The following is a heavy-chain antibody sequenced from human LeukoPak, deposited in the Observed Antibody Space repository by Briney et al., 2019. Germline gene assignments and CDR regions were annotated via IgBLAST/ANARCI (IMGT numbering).Heavy chain of an antibody. Sequence: GGSLRLSCAASGFTFSSYAMSWVRQAPGKGLGWVSAISGSGGSTYYADSVKGRFTISRDNSKNTLYLQMNSLGAEDTAVYYCAKLLNQLWSTFDYWGQGTLVTVSS. CDR1: GFTFSSYA. J-gene: IGHJ4*02. D-gene: IGHD5-18*01. CDR2: ISGSGGST. CDR3: AKLLNQLWSTFDY. V-gene: IGHV3-23*01.